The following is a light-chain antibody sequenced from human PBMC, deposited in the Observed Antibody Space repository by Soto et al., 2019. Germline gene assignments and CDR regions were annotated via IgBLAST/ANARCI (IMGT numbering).Light chain of an antibody. CDR3: QPYGSSRLT. Sequence: EIQMTQSPSTLSASVGDRFTITGMASQSINRWLAWYQQKPGKAPKLLIYKASSLESGVTSRFSGSGSGTDFTLTISRLEPEDFAVYYCQPYGSSRLTVGRGTQVEIK. V-gene: IGKV1-5*03. CDR2: KAS. CDR1: QSINRW. J-gene: IGKJ4*01.